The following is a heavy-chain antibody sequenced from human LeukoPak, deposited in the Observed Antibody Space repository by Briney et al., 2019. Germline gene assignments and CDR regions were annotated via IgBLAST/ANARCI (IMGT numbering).Heavy chain of an antibody. CDR2: ISGSGGST. J-gene: IGHJ5*02. Sequence: GGSLGLSCAASGFTFSSYAMSWVRQAPGKGLEWVSAISGSGGSTYYADSVKGRFTISRDNSKNTLYLQMNSLRAEDTAVYYCAKYSTVAVAHAWGQGTLVTVSS. D-gene: IGHD6-19*01. CDR1: GFTFSSYA. CDR3: AKYSTVAVAHA. V-gene: IGHV3-23*01.